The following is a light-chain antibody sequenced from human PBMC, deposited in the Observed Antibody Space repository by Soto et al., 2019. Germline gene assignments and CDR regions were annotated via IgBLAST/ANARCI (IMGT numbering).Light chain of an antibody. Sequence: QSVLTQPASVSGSPGQSITISCTGTSSDVGGYDYVSWFQQHPGKAPKLMIFEVSNRPSGVSYRFSGSKSGNTASLTISGLQAEDEADYYCSSYTITNHYGFGTGTKVTVL. CDR3: SSYTITNHYG. J-gene: IGLJ1*01. CDR1: SSDVGGYDY. CDR2: EVS. V-gene: IGLV2-14*01.